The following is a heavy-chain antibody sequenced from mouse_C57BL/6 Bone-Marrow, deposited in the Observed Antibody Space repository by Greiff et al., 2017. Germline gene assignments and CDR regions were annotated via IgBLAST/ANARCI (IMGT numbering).Heavy chain of an antibody. Sequence: QVTLKESGAELARPGASVKLSCKASGYTFTSYGISWVKQRTGQGLEWIGEIYPRSGNTYYNEKFKGKATLTADKSSSTAYMELRSLTSEDSAVYFCAARRYDYDGYWGQGTTLTVSS. CDR3: AARRYDYDGY. J-gene: IGHJ2*01. V-gene: IGHV1-81*01. CDR2: IYPRSGNT. D-gene: IGHD2-4*01. CDR1: GYTFTSYG.